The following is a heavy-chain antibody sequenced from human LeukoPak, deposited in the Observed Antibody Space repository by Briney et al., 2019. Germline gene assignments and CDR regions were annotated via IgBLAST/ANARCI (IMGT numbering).Heavy chain of an antibody. CDR3: VRDRGSGSSQTHEFFEH. CDR2: IREDGGDI. V-gene: IGHV3-7*01. Sequence: GGPLRLSCAASGFTFTNYWMSWVRQAPGKGLEWVAMIREDGGDIYYVDSVKGRFTISRDNAKNSLYLQMNSLRAEDTAVYYCVRDRGSGSSQTHEFFEHWGQGTLVTVSS. J-gene: IGHJ1*01. CDR1: GFTFTNYW. D-gene: IGHD1-26*01.